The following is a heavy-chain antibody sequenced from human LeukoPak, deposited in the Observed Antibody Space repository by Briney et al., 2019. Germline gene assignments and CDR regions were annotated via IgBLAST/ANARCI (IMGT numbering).Heavy chain of an antibody. CDR1: GFTLSSYG. D-gene: IGHD3-22*01. CDR3: ASGITMIVVVAGAFDI. Sequence: GGSLRLSCAASGFTLSSYGMHWVRQAPGKGLEWVLVIYSGGSTYYADSVKGRFTISRDNSKNTLYLQMNSLRAEDTAVYYCASGITMIVVVAGAFDIWGQGTMVTVSS. V-gene: IGHV3-53*01. CDR2: IYSGGST. J-gene: IGHJ3*02.